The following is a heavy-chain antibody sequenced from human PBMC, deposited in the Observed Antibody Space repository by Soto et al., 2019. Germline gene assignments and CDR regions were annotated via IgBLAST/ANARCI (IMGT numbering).Heavy chain of an antibody. CDR2: IYKSTTT. CDR1: GDSISTVDYF. V-gene: IGHV4-30-4*01. CDR3: ARGRYCLNGRCFPNWFDS. J-gene: IGHJ5*01. Sequence: QVHLLESGPGLVKPSQTLSLTCSVSGDSISTVDYFWAWIRQPPGQALEYIGYIYKSTTTYYNPSFESRVAISLDTSKSQFSLNVTSVTAADTAVYFCARGRYCLNGRCFPNWFDSWGQGTLVTVSS. D-gene: IGHD2-15*01.